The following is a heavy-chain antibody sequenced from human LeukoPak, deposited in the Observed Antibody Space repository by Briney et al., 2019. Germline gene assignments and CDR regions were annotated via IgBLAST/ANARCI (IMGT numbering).Heavy chain of an antibody. CDR2: ISDYNGNT. V-gene: IGHV1-18*01. Sequence: AASVKVSCNASGYTFTIYGISWVRQAPGQGLEWMGWISDYNGNTNYAQKPQGRVTMTTDRSTSTAYMELRSLRSDDTAVYYCARDERRFMIMFGGALDFWGQGTLVTVSS. D-gene: IGHD3-16*01. CDR1: GYTFTIYG. CDR3: ARDERRFMIMFGGALDF. J-gene: IGHJ4*02.